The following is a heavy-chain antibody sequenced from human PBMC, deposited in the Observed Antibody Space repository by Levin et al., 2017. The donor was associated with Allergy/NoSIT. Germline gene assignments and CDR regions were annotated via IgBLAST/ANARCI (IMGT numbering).Heavy chain of an antibody. CDR3: AKDLGGDTIFGVVIGLFDY. CDR2: VSGSGGST. D-gene: IGHD3-3*01. J-gene: IGHJ4*02. V-gene: IGHV3-23*01. CDR1: GFTFSSYA. Sequence: GGSLRLSCAASGFTFSSYAMSWVRQAPGKGLEWVSAVSGSGGSTFYADSVKGRFTISRDNSKNTLYLQMHSLRAEDTAGYYCAKDLGGDTIFGVVIGLFDYWGQGTLVTVSS.